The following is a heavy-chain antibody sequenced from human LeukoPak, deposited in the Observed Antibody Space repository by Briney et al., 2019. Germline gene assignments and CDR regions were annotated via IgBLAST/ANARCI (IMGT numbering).Heavy chain of an antibody. J-gene: IGHJ4*02. CDR1: GYSFTSYW. CDR2: IDPSDSYT. CDR3: ARSGESGWLGKSDY. Sequence: GEALKISCKGSGYSFTSYWISWGRPMPGKGEGWMGRIDPSDSYTNYCPSFQGHVTISADKSISTAYLQWSSLKASDTAMYYCARSGESGWLGKSDYWGQGTLVTVSS. D-gene: IGHD6-19*01. V-gene: IGHV5-10-1*01.